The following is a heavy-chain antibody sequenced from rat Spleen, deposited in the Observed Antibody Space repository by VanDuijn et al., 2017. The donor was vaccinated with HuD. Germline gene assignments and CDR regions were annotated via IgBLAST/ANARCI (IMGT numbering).Heavy chain of an antibody. Sequence: QVQLRESGPGLVQPSETLSLTCTVSGFSLTSYSVSWVRQPSGKGPEWMGRMYYDGDTAYNSTLKSRLSISRDTSKNQVFLKMSSLQTDDTGTYYCARADIAAISTDGIWGQGVMVTVSS. J-gene: IGHJ2*01. CDR2: MYYDGDT. CDR3: ARADIAAISTDGI. V-gene: IGHV2-34*01. CDR1: GFSLTSYS. D-gene: IGHD1-2*01.